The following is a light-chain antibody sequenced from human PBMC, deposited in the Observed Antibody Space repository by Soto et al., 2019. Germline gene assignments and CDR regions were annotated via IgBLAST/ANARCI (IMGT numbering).Light chain of an antibody. CDR1: SSDVGGYNY. V-gene: IGLV2-11*01. CDR3: CSYAGSYTFWV. CDR2: DVS. Sequence: QSALTQPRSVSGSPGQSVTISCTGNSSDVGGYNYVSWYQQHPGKAPKLMIYDVSKRPSGVPDRFSGSKSGNTASLTISGLQAEDEADYYCCSYAGSYTFWVFGGGTKVTVL. J-gene: IGLJ2*01.